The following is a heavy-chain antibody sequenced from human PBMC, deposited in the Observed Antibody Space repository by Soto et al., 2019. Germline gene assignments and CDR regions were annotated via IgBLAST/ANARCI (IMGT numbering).Heavy chain of an antibody. D-gene: IGHD5-12*01. V-gene: IGHV1-69*01. J-gene: IGHJ6*02. Sequence: QVQLVQSGAEVKKPGSSVKVSCKASGGTFSSYAISWVRQAPGQGLEWMGGIIPIFGTANYAQKFQGRVTITAYESTSTAYMELSSLRSEDTAVYYCARVAIWLQFYYYYYGMDVWGQGTTVTVSS. CDR2: IIPIFGTA. CDR1: GGTFSSYA. CDR3: ARVAIWLQFYYYYYGMDV.